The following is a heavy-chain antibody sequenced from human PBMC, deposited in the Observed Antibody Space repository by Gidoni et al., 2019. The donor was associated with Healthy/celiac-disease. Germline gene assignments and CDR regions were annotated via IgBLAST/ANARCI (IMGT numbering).Heavy chain of an antibody. CDR2: IYYSGST. CDR3: ARDKLEVGYNWFDP. V-gene: IGHV4-59*01. Sequence: QVQLQESGPGLVKPSETLSLTCTVSGGSISSYYWSWIRQPPGKGLEWIGYIYYSGSTNYNPSLKSRVTISVDTSKNQFSLKLSSVTAADTAVYYCARDKLEVGYNWFDPWGQGTLVTVSS. CDR1: GGSISSYY. D-gene: IGHD3-16*01. J-gene: IGHJ5*02.